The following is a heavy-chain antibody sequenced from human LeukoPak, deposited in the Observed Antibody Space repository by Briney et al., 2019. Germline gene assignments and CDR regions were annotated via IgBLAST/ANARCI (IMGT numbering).Heavy chain of an antibody. V-gene: IGHV4-39*01. J-gene: IGHJ4*02. D-gene: IGHD6-13*01. CDR1: RYSITSGTYY. CDR3: ARHAGGIAAAGTRPFDY. CDR2: IYYNVNT. Sequence: PSETLSLTYTVSRYSITSGTYYLGWIRQPPGKWLEWIGSIYYNVNTYYNPSLKSRVTISVDTSKNQFTLKLSSVTAADTAVYYCARHAGGIAAAGTRPFDYWGQGNLVTVSS.